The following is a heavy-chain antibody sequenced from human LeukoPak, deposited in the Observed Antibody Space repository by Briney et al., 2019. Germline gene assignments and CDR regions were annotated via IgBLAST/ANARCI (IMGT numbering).Heavy chain of an antibody. V-gene: IGHV3-30-3*01. J-gene: IGHJ4*02. CDR3: ARAPGGFHGDYSPIGY. D-gene: IGHD4-17*01. CDR2: TSDDGSAK. Sequence: GGSLRLSCAASGFTFSSYAMHWARQAPGKGLQWLALTSDDGSAKYYADSVKGRFTISRDNSQNTLYLQMNSLRVEETAMYYCARAPGGFHGDYSPIGYWGQGTLVTVSS. CDR1: GFTFSSYA.